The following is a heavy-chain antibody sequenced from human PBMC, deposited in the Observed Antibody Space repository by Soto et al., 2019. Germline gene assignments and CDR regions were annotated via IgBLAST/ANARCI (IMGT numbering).Heavy chain of an antibody. CDR2: IWYDGSNK. Sequence: PGGSLRLSCAASGFTFSRYGMHWVRQAPGKGLEWVEVIWYDGSNKYYADSVKGRFTISRDNSKNTLYLQMNSLRAEDTAVYYCARVISNHFYYYYGMDVWGQGTTVTVSS. J-gene: IGHJ6*02. D-gene: IGHD4-4*01. CDR3: ARVISNHFYYYYGMDV. V-gene: IGHV3-33*01. CDR1: GFTFSRYG.